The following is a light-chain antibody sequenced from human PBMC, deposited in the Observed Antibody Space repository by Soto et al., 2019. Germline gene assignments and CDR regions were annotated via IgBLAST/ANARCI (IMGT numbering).Light chain of an antibody. CDR2: AAS. Sequence: DIQMTQSPSSLSASVGDSVTMTCRASQRVSTCLNWYQQKPGKAPRLLIYAASSLHSGVPSRFSGSGSGTDFILTISNLQPEDFATYSCQQSYHTPWTFGQGTKVDIK. J-gene: IGKJ1*01. CDR1: QRVSTC. CDR3: QQSYHTPWT. V-gene: IGKV1-39*01.